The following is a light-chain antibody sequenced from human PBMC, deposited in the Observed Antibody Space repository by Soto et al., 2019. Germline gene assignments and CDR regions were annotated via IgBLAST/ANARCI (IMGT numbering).Light chain of an antibody. CDR2: GTS. V-gene: IGKV3-20*01. CDR1: QTVGRSY. J-gene: IGKJ1*01. CDR3: QQYDSIPPWT. Sequence: EIVLTQSPGIMYLSPGERATLSCRASQTVGRSYVAWYQQKPGQAHRVRIFGTSTRATDIPDRYSGGGSGQDFTLTISRLDPEDYAVYFCQQYDSIPPWTFGQGTRVEVK.